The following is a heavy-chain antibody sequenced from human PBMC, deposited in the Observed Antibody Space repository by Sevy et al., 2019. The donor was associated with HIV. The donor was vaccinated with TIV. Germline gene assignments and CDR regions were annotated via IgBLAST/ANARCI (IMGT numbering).Heavy chain of an antibody. V-gene: IGHV1-69*13. J-gene: IGHJ4*02. Sequence: ASVKVSCKASGGTFSSYAISWVRQAPGQGLEWMGGIIPIFGTANYAQKFQGRVTITADESTSTAYMELSSLRSEDTVVYYCARPCSGSYAFDYWGQGTLVTVSS. CDR2: IIPIFGTA. D-gene: IGHD1-26*01. CDR1: GGTFSSYA. CDR3: ARPCSGSYAFDY.